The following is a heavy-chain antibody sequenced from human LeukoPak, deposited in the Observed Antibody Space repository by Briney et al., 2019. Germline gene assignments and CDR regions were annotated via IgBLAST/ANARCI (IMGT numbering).Heavy chain of an antibody. J-gene: IGHJ4*02. Sequence: PSETLSLTCSVSGGSISSIGYFWDWFRQSPGKGLEWIGTIYDSGTKYYNPSLKSRVTISVDTSKNHLSLKLTSVTAADTAVYYCARRAYNYVYFDYWGQGTLVTVSS. CDR2: IYDSGTK. CDR3: ARRAYNYVYFDY. D-gene: IGHD5-24*01. V-gene: IGHV4-39*02. CDR1: GGSISSIGYF.